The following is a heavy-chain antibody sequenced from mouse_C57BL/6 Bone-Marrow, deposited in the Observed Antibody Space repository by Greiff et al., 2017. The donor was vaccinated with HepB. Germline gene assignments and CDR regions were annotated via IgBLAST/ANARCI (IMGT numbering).Heavy chain of an antibody. V-gene: IGHV1-61*01. CDR3: ARGRNIRTYGYPYAMDC. Sequence: QVQLQQPVAELLRPGSSVKLSCKASVYTFTSYWLDWVKQRPGQGLEWIGNIYPSDSETHYNQKFKDKATLTVDKSSSTTYMQLSSLTSEDSAVYYWARGRNIRTYGYPYAMDCWGERTSVTVSS. CDR2: IYPSDSET. D-gene: IGHD2-2*01. J-gene: IGHJ4*01. CDR1: VYTFTSYW.